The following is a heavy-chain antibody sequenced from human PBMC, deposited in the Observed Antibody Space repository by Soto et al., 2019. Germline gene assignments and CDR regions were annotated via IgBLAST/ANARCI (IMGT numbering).Heavy chain of an antibody. Sequence: EVQLVASGGGLVQPGRSLRLSCTPSGFTFNDYTMHWVRQAPGKGLEWVASISSNSNYLAYVDSVRGRFTISRDNARNSLYLQMSSLRSEDTALYYCAKEIYPKNYGVNDAFDMWGQGTMVTVSS. J-gene: IGHJ3*02. CDR3: AKEIYPKNYGVNDAFDM. V-gene: IGHV3-9*01. CDR1: GFTFNDYT. CDR2: ISSNSNYL. D-gene: IGHD3-10*01.